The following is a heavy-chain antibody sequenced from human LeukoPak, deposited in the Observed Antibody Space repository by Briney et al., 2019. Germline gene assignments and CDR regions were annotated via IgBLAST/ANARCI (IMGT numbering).Heavy chain of an antibody. J-gene: IGHJ4*02. CDR1: GFTFIISA. V-gene: IGHV1-58*01. Sequence: SVTVSCKTSGFTFIISAVQWVRQARGQRLEWIGWIVVGSGNSNYAQKFQERVTITRDMSTSTAYMELSSLRSEDTAVYYCAADPSYSSGYRYYFDYWGQGTLVTVSS. CDR3: AADPSYSSGYRYYFDY. CDR2: IVVGSGNS. D-gene: IGHD3-22*01.